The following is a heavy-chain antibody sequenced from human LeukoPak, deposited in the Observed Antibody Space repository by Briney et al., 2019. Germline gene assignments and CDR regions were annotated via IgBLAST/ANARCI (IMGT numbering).Heavy chain of an antibody. D-gene: IGHD6-13*01. CDR3: ARSYSRAFDP. V-gene: IGHV4-39*07. J-gene: IGHJ5*02. Sequence: SETLSLTCTVSGGSISSSSYYWGWIRQPPGKGLEWIGSIYYSGSTYYNPSLKSRVTISVDTSKNQFSLKLSSVTAADTAVYYCARSYSRAFDPWGQGTLVTVSS. CDR1: GGSISSSSYY. CDR2: IYYSGST.